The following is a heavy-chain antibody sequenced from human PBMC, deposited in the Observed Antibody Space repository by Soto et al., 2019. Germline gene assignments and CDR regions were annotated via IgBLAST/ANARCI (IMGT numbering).Heavy chain of an antibody. J-gene: IGHJ3*02. CDR3: ARVGAREPGYGDYEGGAFDI. D-gene: IGHD4-17*01. CDR1: GGTFSSYA. V-gene: IGHV1-69*13. CDR2: IIPIFGTA. Sequence: SVKVSCKASGGTFSSYAISWVRQAPGQGLEWMGGIIPIFGTANYAQKFQGRVAITADESTSTAYMELSSLRSEDTAVYYCARVGAREPGYGDYEGGAFDIWGQGTMVTVSS.